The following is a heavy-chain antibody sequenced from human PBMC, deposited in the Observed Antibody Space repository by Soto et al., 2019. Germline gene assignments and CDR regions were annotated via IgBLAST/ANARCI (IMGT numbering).Heavy chain of an antibody. J-gene: IGHJ1*01. D-gene: IGHD3-22*01. CDR2: IYYSGAT. CDR1: GGSISSTTYY. V-gene: IGHV4-39*01. CDR3: ARYYDTSNRPYFHH. Sequence: SETLSLTCAVSGGSISSTTYYWAWIRQPPGKGLEWVATIYYSGATYYNPSLKSRLTVSIDTSKNQFSLRLSSVTAADTAMYYCARYYDTSNRPYFHHWGQGTRVTVSS.